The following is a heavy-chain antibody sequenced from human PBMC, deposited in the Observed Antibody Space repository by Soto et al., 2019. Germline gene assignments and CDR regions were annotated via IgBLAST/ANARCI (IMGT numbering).Heavy chain of an antibody. J-gene: IGHJ3*02. V-gene: IGHV4-4*02. CDR1: GGSITHDNW. CDR2: ISHSGTT. CDR3: AKDHTGADAFDI. D-gene: IGHD7-27*01. Sequence: PXGTLSLTCAVSGGSITHDNWWDWARQPPGKGLEWIGEISHSGTTNYNPSLKSRVTISVDMSKNQLSLKLTSVTAADTAVYYCAKDHTGADAFDIWGQGIMVTVSS.